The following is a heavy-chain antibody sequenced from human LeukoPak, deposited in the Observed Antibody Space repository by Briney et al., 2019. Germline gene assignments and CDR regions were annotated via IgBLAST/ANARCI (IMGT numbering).Heavy chain of an antibody. CDR2: ISAYNGNT. CDR1: GYTFTSYG. J-gene: IGHJ4*02. CDR3: ARDLAAVAGTPDPGCD. D-gene: IGHD6-19*01. Sequence: ASVKVSCKASGYTFTSYGISWVRQAPGQGLEWMGWISAYNGNTNYAQKLQGRVTMTTDTSTSTAYMELRSLRSDDTAVYYCARDLAAVAGTPDPGCDWGQGTLVTVSS. V-gene: IGHV1-18*01.